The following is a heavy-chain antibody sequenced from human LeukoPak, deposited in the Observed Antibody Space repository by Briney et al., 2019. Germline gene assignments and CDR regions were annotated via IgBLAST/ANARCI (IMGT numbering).Heavy chain of an antibody. CDR1: GGTFSSYA. V-gene: IGHV1-69*05. CDR3: AREDGVGYDILTGYYPIVY. J-gene: IGHJ4*02. D-gene: IGHD3-9*01. CDR2: IIPIFGTA. Sequence: SVKVSCKASGGTFSSYAISWVRQAPGQGLEWMGRIIPIFGTANYAQKFQGRVTITTDESTSTAYMELSSLRSEDTAVYYCAREDGVGYDILTGYYPIVYWGQGTLVTVSS.